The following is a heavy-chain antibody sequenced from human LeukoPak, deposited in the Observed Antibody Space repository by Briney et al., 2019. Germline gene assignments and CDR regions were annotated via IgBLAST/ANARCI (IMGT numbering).Heavy chain of an antibody. CDR3: ARGGVLGQSAFDI. Sequence: SETLSLTCTVSGGSISSYYWSWIRQSPGKGLECIGYIFYSGTTNYNPSLKSRVTISLNTSKNHFSLNLRSVTTADTAIYYCARGGVLGQSAFDIWGQGTIVTVSS. V-gene: IGHV4-59*01. CDR1: GGSISSYY. D-gene: IGHD7-27*01. J-gene: IGHJ3*02. CDR2: IFYSGTT.